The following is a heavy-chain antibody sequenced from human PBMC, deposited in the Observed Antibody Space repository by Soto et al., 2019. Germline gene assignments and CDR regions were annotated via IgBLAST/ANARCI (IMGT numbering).Heavy chain of an antibody. Sequence: EVQLVESGGGLVQPGGSLRLSCAASGFTVSSNYISWVRQAPGKGLEWVSVIYSGGSTYYADAVKGRVTISRDNSKNTLYLQMNRLRDEDTAVYYGARDPLELEYSFDYWGHGTLVNVAS. CDR2: IYSGGST. J-gene: IGHJ4*01. V-gene: IGHV3-66*01. D-gene: IGHD1-26*01. CDR3: ARDPLELEYSFDY. CDR1: GFTVSSNY.